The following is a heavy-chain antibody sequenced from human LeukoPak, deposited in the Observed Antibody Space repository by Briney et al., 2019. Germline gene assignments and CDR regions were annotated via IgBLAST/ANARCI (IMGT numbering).Heavy chain of an antibody. Sequence: GGSLRLSCAASGFTFSSYWMSWVRQAPGKGLGWVANIKQDGSEKYYVDSVKGRFTISRDNAKNSLYLQMNSLRAEDTAVYYCARGLEYYYDSSGYYPHFDYWGQGTLVTVSS. CDR1: GFTFSSYW. V-gene: IGHV3-7*01. CDR3: ARGLEYYYDSSGYYPHFDY. J-gene: IGHJ4*02. D-gene: IGHD3-22*01. CDR2: IKQDGSEK.